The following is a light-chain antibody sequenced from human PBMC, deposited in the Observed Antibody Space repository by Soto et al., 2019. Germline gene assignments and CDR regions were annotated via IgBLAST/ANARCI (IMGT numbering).Light chain of an antibody. J-gene: IGKJ1*01. V-gene: IGKV3-20*01. CDR1: QSVSSNY. Sequence: DIVLTQSPGTLSLYRGERATLSCRSSQSVSSNYLAWYQQKPDQAPRLVIYDVSGRATGIPDRFSGSGSGTDFTLTISRLEPEDSAVYYCQQYGISPTFGQGTKVEIK. CDR2: DVS. CDR3: QQYGISPT.